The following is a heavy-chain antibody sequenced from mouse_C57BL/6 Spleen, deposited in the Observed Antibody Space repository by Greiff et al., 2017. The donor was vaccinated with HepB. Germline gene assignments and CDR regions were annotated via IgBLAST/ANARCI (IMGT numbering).Heavy chain of an antibody. CDR3: ARTGSSLYWYFDV. V-gene: IGHV1-42*01. D-gene: IGHD1-1*01. CDR1: GYSFTGYY. CDR2: INPSTGGT. Sequence: EVMLVESGPELVKPGASVKISCKASGYSFTGYYMNWVKQSPEKSLEWIGEINPSTGGTTYNQKFKAKATLTVDKSSSTAYMQLKSLTSEDSAVYYCARTGSSLYWYFDVWGTGTTVTVSS. J-gene: IGHJ1*03.